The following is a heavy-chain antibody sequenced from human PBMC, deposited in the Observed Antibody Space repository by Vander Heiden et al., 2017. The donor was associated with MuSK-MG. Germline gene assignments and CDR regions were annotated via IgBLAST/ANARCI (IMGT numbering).Heavy chain of an antibody. CDR3: ARASRYEQADY. V-gene: IGHV7-4-1*02. CDR2: INTNTGNP. D-gene: IGHD2-15*01. CDR1: GYNFNSYA. Sequence: QVQLVQSGSELKKRGASVKVSCTTSGYNFNSYAMNWVRQAPGQGLEWMGWINTNTGNPTYAQGFTGRLVFSLDTSVSTAYLRISSLKAEDTAIYYCARASRYEQADYWGQGTLVTVSS. J-gene: IGHJ4*02.